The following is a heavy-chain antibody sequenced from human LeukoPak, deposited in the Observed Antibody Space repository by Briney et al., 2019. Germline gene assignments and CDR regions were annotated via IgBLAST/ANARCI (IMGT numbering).Heavy chain of an antibody. CDR2: ISSSGSYI. V-gene: IGHV3-21*01. CDR1: GFTFSNYI. Sequence: GGSLRLSCAASGFTFSNYIINWVRQAPGKGLEWVSSISSSGSYINYADSVKGRFTISRDNAKNSLYLQMNSLRAEDTAVYYCARGGAMVRGVSPLDYWGQGSLVTVSS. D-gene: IGHD3-10*01. J-gene: IGHJ4*02. CDR3: ARGGAMVRGVSPLDY.